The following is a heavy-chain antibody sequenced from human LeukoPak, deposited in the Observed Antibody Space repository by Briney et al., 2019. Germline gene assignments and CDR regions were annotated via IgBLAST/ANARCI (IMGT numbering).Heavy chain of an antibody. J-gene: IGHJ6*02. CDR3: ARDAHFNDFHAGMDV. D-gene: IGHD3-3*01. CDR2: ISYDGSNK. V-gene: IGHV3-30-3*01. Sequence: GGSLRLSCAASGFTSSSYAMHWVRQAPGKGLEWVAVISYDGSNKYYADSVKGRFTISRDNSKNTLYLQMNSLRAEDTAVYYCARDAHFNDFHAGMDVWGQGTTVTVSS. CDR1: GFTSSSYA.